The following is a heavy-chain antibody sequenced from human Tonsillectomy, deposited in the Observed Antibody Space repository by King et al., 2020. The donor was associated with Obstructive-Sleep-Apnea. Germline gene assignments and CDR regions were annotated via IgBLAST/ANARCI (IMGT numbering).Heavy chain of an antibody. CDR3: ARSMGITMVRGVITVDAFDI. J-gene: IGHJ3*02. Sequence: VQLVESGGGVVRPGGSLRLSCAASGFTFDDYGMSWVRQAPGKGLEWVSGINWNGGSTGYADSVKGRFTISRDNAKNSLYLQMNSLRAEDTALYHCARSMGITMVRGVITVDAFDIWGQGTMVTVSS. CDR2: INWNGGST. D-gene: IGHD3-10*01. V-gene: IGHV3-20*01. CDR1: GFTFDDYG.